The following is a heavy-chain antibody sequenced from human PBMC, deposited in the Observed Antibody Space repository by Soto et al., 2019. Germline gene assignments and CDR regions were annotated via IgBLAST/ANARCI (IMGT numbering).Heavy chain of an antibody. V-gene: IGHV5-10-1*01. CDR1: GYSFTSYW. CDR3: ARLPVPGTGAYYYDYGMDA. CDR2: IDPSDSYT. Sequence: LGESLPISFKGSGYSFTSYWISWVRQMPGKGLEGMGRIDPSDSYTNYSPSFQGHVTISADKSISTAYLQWTSLKASDTAMYYCARLPVPGTGAYYYDYGMDAWGQGTTVTVSS. J-gene: IGHJ6*02. D-gene: IGHD7-27*01.